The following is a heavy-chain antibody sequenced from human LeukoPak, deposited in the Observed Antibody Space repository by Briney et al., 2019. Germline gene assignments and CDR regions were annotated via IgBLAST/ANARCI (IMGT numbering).Heavy chain of an antibody. CDR3: ARTRYDSSGYLYYYYYGMGV. V-gene: IGHV4-34*01. J-gene: IGHJ6*02. CDR1: GGSFSGYY. Sequence: SETLSLTCAVYGGSFSGYYWSWIRQPPGKGLEWIGEINHSGSTNYNPSLKSRVTISVDTSKNQFSLKLSSVTAADTAVYYCARTRYDSSGYLYYYYYGMGVWGQGTTVTVSS. D-gene: IGHD3-22*01. CDR2: INHSGST.